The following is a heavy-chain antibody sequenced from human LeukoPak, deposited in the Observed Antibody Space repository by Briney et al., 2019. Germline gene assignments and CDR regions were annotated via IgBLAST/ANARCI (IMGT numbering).Heavy chain of an antibody. J-gene: IGHJ5*02. V-gene: IGHV1-69*04. CDR2: IIPILGIA. D-gene: IGHD6-13*01. CDR1: GGTFSSYA. Sequence: SVKVSCKASGGTFSSYAISWVRQAPGQGLEWMGRIIPILGIANYAQKFQGRVTITADKSTSTAYMELSSLRSEDTTVYYCARLLPRYSSSWYEGSFDPWGQGTLVTVSS. CDR3: ARLLPRYSSSWYEGSFDP.